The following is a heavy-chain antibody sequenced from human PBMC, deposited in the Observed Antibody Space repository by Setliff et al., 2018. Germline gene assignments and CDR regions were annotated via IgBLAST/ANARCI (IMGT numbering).Heavy chain of an antibody. Sequence: SQTLSLTCAFSGDSVSSNGAAWNWIRQSPSRGLEWLGRTYYRSKWYDDYAVSVKSRITINPDTSKNQFSLQLNSVTPEDTAVYYCVRGRKAWHSGSWSTFDYWGQGTLVTVSS. CDR2: TYYRSKWYD. D-gene: IGHD6-13*01. V-gene: IGHV6-1*01. J-gene: IGHJ4*02. CDR1: GDSVSSNGAA. CDR3: VRGRKAWHSGSWSTFDY.